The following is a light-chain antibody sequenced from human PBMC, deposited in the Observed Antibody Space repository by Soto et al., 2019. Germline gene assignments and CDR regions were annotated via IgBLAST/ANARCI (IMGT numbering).Light chain of an antibody. J-gene: IGKJ2*01. CDR1: QSVSSY. Sequence: EIGLTQSPATLSLSPGERATLSSRASQSVSSYLAWYQQKPCQAPSLHTSDASNRSTGIPARFSASGSGTDVTPAITSLEPGDFAVYYCEQRSSWRYTVGQGTKLVIK. CDR2: DAS. V-gene: IGKV3-11*01. CDR3: EQRSSWRYT.